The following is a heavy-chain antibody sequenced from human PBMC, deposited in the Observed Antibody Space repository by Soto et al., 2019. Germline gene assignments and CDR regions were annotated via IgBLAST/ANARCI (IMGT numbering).Heavy chain of an antibody. Sequence: ASVKVSCKASGYTFSRYGMHWVRQAPGQGLEWMGWISAYNGNTNYAQKLQGRVTMTTDTSTSTAYMELRSLRSDDTAVYYCARVSSSGYYLGSDYWGQGTLVTVSS. D-gene: IGHD3-22*01. CDR2: ISAYNGNT. CDR3: ARVSSSGYYLGSDY. J-gene: IGHJ4*02. V-gene: IGHV1-18*01. CDR1: GYTFSRYG.